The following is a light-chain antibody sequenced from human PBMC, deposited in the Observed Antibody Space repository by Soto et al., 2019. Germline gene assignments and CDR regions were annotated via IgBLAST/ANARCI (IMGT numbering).Light chain of an antibody. J-gene: IGKJ1*01. CDR3: QQYGSSGT. V-gene: IGKV3-20*01. CDR1: QSVSNNY. Sequence: EIGLTQSPGTLSLSPGERATLSCRASQSVSNNYLAWYQQKPGQAPGLLIYGSSNRATGIPDRCSGSGSGTDFTLTISRLEPEDFAVYYCQQYGSSGTFGQGTKVESK. CDR2: GSS.